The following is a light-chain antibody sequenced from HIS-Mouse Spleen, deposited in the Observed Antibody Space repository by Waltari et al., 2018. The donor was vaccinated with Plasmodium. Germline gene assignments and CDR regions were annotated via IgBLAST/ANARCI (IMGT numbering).Light chain of an antibody. V-gene: IGKV3-15*01. CDR1: QSVSSN. J-gene: IGKJ3*01. CDR2: CAS. Sequence: EIVMTQSPATLSVSPGERATLSCRASQSVSSNLAWYQQKPGQDPRLLIYCASTRSTGIPARFSGSGSGTDFTLTISSLQSEDFAVYYCQQYNNWSFTFGPGTKVDIK. CDR3: QQYNNWSFT.